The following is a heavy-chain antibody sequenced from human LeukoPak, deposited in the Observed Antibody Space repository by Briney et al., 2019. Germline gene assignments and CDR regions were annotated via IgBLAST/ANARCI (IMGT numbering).Heavy chain of an antibody. CDR1: GFTFSNAW. V-gene: IGHV3-15*01. J-gene: IGHJ4*02. D-gene: IGHD3-10*01. Sequence: GGSLRLSCAASGFTFSNAWMSWVRQAPGEGLEWVGRIKSKTDGGTTDYAAPVKGRFTISRDDSKNTLYLQMNSLKTEDTAVYYCTTYDPLWFGEFWGQGTLVTVSS. CDR2: IKSKTDGGTT. CDR3: TTYDPLWFGEF.